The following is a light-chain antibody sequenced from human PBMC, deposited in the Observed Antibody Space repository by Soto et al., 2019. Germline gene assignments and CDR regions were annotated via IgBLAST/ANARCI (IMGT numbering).Light chain of an antibody. CDR1: SSNIGNNY. Sequence: QSVLTQPPSVSAAPGQKVTISCSGSSSNIGNNYVSWYQHLPGAAPKLLMSENNKRPSGIPDRFSGSKSGTSATLGITGLQTGDEADYYCGTWDSSLSAYVFGTGTKSPS. CDR3: GTWDSSLSAYV. J-gene: IGLJ1*01. CDR2: ENN. V-gene: IGLV1-51*02.